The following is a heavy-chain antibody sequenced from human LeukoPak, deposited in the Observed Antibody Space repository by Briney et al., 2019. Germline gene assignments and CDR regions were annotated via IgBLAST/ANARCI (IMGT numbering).Heavy chain of an antibody. CDR3: ARDGEDSSGWQR. D-gene: IGHD6-19*01. CDR2: INPNSGGT. Sequence: ASVTVSCTASGYTFTGYYMHWVRQAPGQGLEWMGWINPNSGGTNYAQKFQGRVTMTRDTSISTAYMELSRLRSDDTAVYYCARDGEDSSGWQRWGQGTLVTVSS. J-gene: IGHJ4*02. CDR1: GYTFTGYY. V-gene: IGHV1-2*02.